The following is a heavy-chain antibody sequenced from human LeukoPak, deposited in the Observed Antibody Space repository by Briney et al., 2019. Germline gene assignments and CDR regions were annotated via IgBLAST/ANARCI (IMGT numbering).Heavy chain of an antibody. J-gene: IGHJ4*02. V-gene: IGHV4-61*02. D-gene: IGHD6-13*01. CDR1: GGSISSGSYY. Sequence: PSETLSLTCTVSGGSISSGSYYWSWIRQPAGKGLEWIGRIYTSGSTNYNPSLKSRVTISVDTSKNQFSLTLSSVTAADTAVYYCARDRTTRGSWYGYYFDYWGQGTLVTVSS. CDR3: ARDRTTRGSWYGYYFDY. CDR2: IYTSGST.